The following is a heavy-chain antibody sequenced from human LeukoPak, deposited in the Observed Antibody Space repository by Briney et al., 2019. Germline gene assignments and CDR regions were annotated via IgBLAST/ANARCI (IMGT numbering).Heavy chain of an antibody. V-gene: IGHV3-23*01. J-gene: IGHJ1*01. D-gene: IGHD4-17*01. CDR3: AKSRYGDDGYFQH. Sequence: GGSLRLSCAASGLTFSSYAMSWVRQAPGKGLEWVSAISGSGGSTYYADSVKGRFTISRDNSKNTLYLQMNSLRAEDTAVYYCAKSRYGDDGYFQHWGQGTLVTVSS. CDR2: ISGSGGST. CDR1: GLTFSSYA.